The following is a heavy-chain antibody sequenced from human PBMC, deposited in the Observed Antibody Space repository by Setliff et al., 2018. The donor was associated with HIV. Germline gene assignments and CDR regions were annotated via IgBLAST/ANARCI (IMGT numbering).Heavy chain of an antibody. D-gene: IGHD6-19*01. J-gene: IGHJ6*03. CDR3: ARGAWYSSGWYSSRYMDV. V-gene: IGHV3-7*03. CDR1: GFTFSTFW. Sequence: GSLRLSCVVSGFTFSTFWMSWVRQAPGKGLEWVANIKPDGSEMDYVDSVKGRFTISRDNAENSLDLQMHSLRAEDTAVYYCARGAWYSSGWYSSRYMDVWGKGTTVTVSS. CDR2: IKPDGSEM.